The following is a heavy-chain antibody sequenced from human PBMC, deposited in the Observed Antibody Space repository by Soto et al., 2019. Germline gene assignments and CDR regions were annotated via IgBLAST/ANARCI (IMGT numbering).Heavy chain of an antibody. V-gene: IGHV4-4*02. CDR1: NTSISSSNW. J-gene: IGHJ3*02. CDR2: IYHTGRT. CDR3: VRDEAHYDILTGSSLGRAFDI. D-gene: IGHD3-9*01. Sequence: QVQLQESGPSLVKPSGTLSLTCVITNTSISSSNWWSWVRQAPGKGLEWSGEIYHTGRTNYAPSLKSRVIMSIDKSNNRFSLRLTSLTAADTAVYYCVRDEAHYDILTGSSLGRAFDIWGQGTMVTVSS.